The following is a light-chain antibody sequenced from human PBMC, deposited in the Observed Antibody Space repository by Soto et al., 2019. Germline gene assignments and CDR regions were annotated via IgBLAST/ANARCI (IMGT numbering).Light chain of an antibody. CDR3: ATWDGSLPGEV. Sequence: QSALTQSPSVSAAPGQQVTISCSGSSSNIGNNYVSWCQQLPGTAPKLLIYDNNKRPSGIPDRFSGSKSGTSGTLDITGLQTGDEADYYCATWDGSLPGEVFGGGTKVTVL. CDR2: DNN. J-gene: IGLJ2*01. V-gene: IGLV1-51*01. CDR1: SSNIGNNY.